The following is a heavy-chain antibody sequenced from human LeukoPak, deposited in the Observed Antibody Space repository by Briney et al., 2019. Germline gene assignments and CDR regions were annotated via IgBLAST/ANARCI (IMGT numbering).Heavy chain of an antibody. Sequence: GASVKVSCKASGYTFTSYYMHWVRQAPGQGLEWMGWINPNSGGTNYAQKFQGRVTMTRDTSISTAYMELSRLRSDDTAVYYCARKAGYYDFWSGHEDYWGQGTLVTVSS. V-gene: IGHV1-2*02. CDR1: GYTFTSYY. J-gene: IGHJ4*02. CDR2: INPNSGGT. D-gene: IGHD3-3*01. CDR3: ARKAGYYDFWSGHEDY.